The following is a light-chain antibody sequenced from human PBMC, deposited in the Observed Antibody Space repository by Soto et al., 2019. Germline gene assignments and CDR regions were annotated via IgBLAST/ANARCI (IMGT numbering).Light chain of an antibody. CDR3: QQYGSSSWT. V-gene: IGKV3-20*01. CDR2: GAS. J-gene: IGKJ1*01. Sequence: EIVLTQSPGTLSLSPGERATLSCRASQSVSSSYFAWYQQRFGQAPRLLIYGASSRATGIPDRFSGSGSGTDFTLTIGRLEHEDFAVYSCQQYGSSSWTFGQGTKVEIK. CDR1: QSVSSSY.